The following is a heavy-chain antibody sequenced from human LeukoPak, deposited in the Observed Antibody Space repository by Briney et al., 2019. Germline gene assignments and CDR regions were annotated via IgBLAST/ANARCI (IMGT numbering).Heavy chain of an antibody. CDR2: ISYDGNNK. CDR3: AKDLPQYYDFWSGYYGGFDY. CDR1: GFTFSSYG. Sequence: GGSLRLSCAASGFTFSSYGMHWVRQAPGNGLEWVAVISYDGNNKYYVDSVKGRFTISRDNSKNSLYLQMNSLRTEDTALYYCAKDLPQYYDFWSGYYGGFDYWGQGTLVTVSS. V-gene: IGHV3-30*18. J-gene: IGHJ4*02. D-gene: IGHD3-3*01.